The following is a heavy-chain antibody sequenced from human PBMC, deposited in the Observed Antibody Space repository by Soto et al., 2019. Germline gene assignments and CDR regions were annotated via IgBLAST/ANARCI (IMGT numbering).Heavy chain of an antibody. Sequence: HPGGSLRLSCAASGFTGSSNYMSWVRQAPGKGLEWVSVIYSGGSTYYADSVKGRFTISRDNSKNTLYLQMNSLRAEDTAVYYCAKDWINCSGGSCYFYYYGMDVWGQGTTVTVSS. CDR1: GFTGSSNY. V-gene: IGHV3-53*01. D-gene: IGHD2-15*01. J-gene: IGHJ6*02. CDR2: IYSGGST. CDR3: AKDWINCSGGSCYFYYYGMDV.